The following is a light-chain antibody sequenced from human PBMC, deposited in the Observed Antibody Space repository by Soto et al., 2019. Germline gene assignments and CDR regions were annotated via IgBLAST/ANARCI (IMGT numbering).Light chain of an antibody. CDR2: DVS. CDR1: SSDVGGYNY. J-gene: IGLJ2*01. Sequence: QSALTQPPSASGSPGQSVTISCTGTSSDVGGYNYVSWYQQHPGKAPKLMIYDVSKRPSGVPDRFSGSKSGNTASLTVSGLQAEDEADYYCSSYAGSNNVAVFGGGTKVTVL. V-gene: IGLV2-8*01. CDR3: SSYAGSNNVAV.